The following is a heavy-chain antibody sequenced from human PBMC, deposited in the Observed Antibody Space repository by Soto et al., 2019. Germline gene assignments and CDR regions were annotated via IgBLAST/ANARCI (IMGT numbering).Heavy chain of an antibody. D-gene: IGHD2-2*01. CDR2: IHYSGNT. Sequence: SETLSLTCSVSGVPISSGGYFWNWIRHRPGKGLEWIGNIHYSGNTDYNPSLKSRVTISVDTSKDQFSLQLTSVTAADTAVYFCARDEEYCSSTTCPFDSWGQGTLVTVSS. CDR3: ARDEEYCSSTTCPFDS. V-gene: IGHV4-31*03. J-gene: IGHJ4*02. CDR1: GVPISSGGYF.